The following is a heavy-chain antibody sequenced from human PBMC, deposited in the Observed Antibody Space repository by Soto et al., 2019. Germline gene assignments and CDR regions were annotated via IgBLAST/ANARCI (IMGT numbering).Heavy chain of an antibody. CDR2: IIGDGLYT. Sequence: EVHLVESGGGLVQPGGSLILSSAASGFTFSHYWMVCVRQAPRKGLVWVSRIIGDGLYTTYADSVKGRFTISRDNAKNTVYRQMNSLRVEDMAVYYCARGILGSGTANDHWGQGTLVTVSS. D-gene: IGHD3-10*01. CDR3: ARGILGSGTANDH. CDR1: GFTFSHYW. V-gene: IGHV3-74*03. J-gene: IGHJ4*02.